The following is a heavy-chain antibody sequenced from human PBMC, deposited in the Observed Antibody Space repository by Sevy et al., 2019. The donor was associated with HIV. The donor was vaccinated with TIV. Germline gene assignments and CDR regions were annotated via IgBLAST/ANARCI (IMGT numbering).Heavy chain of an antibody. CDR3: ATSTARTTPIRYYHYCCMDV. D-gene: IGHD1-20*01. V-gene: IGHV1-24*01. Sequence: ASVKVSCKVSGYTLTELSMHWVRQAPGKGLEWMGGFDPEDGETIYAQKFQGRVTMTEDTATDTAYMEPSSLRSEDTAVYYCATSTARTTPIRYYHYCCMDVWGQGTTVTVSS. CDR2: FDPEDGET. J-gene: IGHJ6*02. CDR1: GYTLTELS.